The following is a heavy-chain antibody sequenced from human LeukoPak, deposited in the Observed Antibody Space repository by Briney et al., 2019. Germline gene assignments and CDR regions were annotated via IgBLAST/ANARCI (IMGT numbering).Heavy chain of an antibody. CDR3: AKDIYYYGSGSYGTLVDY. CDR2: ISGSGGST. V-gene: IGHV3-23*01. Sequence: PGGSLRLSCAASGFTFSSYAMSWVRQAPGKGLEWVSAISGSGGSTYYADSVKGRFTISRDNSKNTLYLQMNSLRAEDTAVYYCAKDIYYYGSGSYGTLVDYWGQGTLVTVSS. CDR1: GFTFSSYA. J-gene: IGHJ4*02. D-gene: IGHD3-10*01.